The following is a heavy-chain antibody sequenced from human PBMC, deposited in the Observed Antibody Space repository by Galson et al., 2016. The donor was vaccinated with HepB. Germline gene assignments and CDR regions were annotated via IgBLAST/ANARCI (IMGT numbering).Heavy chain of an antibody. CDR3: ATRPQAQGEPLPSAMRCFDF. CDR1: GFTFGDYG. D-gene: IGHD1-26*01. Sequence: SLRLSCAASGFTFGDYGMSWVRQVPGKRLEWVSGISSSGGSTYYADSVEGRLTMSRDNSKNTLYLQMNSLRAEDTAVYYCATRPQAQGEPLPSAMRCFDFWGQGTLVTVSS. CDR2: ISSSGGST. J-gene: IGHJ4*02. V-gene: IGHV3-23*01.